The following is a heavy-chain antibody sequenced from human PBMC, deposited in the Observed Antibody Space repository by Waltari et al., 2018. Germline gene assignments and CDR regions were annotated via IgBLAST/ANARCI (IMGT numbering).Heavy chain of an antibody. D-gene: IGHD6-13*01. Sequence: EVQLLESGGGLLQPGGSLRLSCAASGFTFSTYAMSWVGRAPGKGLEWVSAISGSGGSTYYADSGKGRFTISRDNSKNTLYLQMNSLRAEDTAVYYCAKAPNIAAAGFDYWGQGTLVTVSS. V-gene: IGHV3-23*01. CDR3: AKAPNIAAAGFDY. J-gene: IGHJ4*02. CDR1: GFTFSTYA. CDR2: ISGSGGST.